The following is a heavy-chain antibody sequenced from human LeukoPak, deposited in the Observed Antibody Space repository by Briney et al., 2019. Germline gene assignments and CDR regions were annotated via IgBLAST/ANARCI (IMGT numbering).Heavy chain of an antibody. Sequence: SETPSLTCTVSGGSISSGGYYWSWIRQHPGKGLEWIGYIYYSGSTYYNPSLKSRVTISVDTSKNQFSPKLSSVTAADTAVYYCARGYYDILTGYYNVWDYWGQGTLLTVSS. D-gene: IGHD3-9*01. V-gene: IGHV4-31*03. CDR3: ARGYYDILTGYYNVWDY. CDR1: GGSISSGGYY. CDR2: IYYSGST. J-gene: IGHJ4*02.